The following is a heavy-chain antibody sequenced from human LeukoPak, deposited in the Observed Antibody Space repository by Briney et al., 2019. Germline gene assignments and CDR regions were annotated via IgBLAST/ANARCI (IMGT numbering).Heavy chain of an antibody. D-gene: IGHD3-9*01. CDR2: IVGSGGST. Sequence: GGSLRLSCAASGFTFSNYAMSWVGQAPGKGLEWVSAIVGSGGSTYYADSVKGRFTISRDNPKNTLYLQMNSLRAEDTAVYYCAKWGDYDILTGYYHSDYWGQGTLVTVSS. V-gene: IGHV3-23*01. CDR1: GFTFSNYA. CDR3: AKWGDYDILTGYYHSDY. J-gene: IGHJ4*02.